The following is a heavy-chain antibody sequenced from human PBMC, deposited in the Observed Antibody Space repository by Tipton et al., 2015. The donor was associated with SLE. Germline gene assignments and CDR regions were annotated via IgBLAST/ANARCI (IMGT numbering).Heavy chain of an antibody. V-gene: IGHV4-4*07. CDR3: AREFLNPVTTVHYYFDL. D-gene: IGHD4-11*01. Sequence: TLSLTCTVSCGSIRRYYWGWSRQPAGKGLEWIGRIYTGGNTKYNPSLESRVTLSVDASKDQFSLRLTSVTAADTAVYYCAREFLNPVTTVHYYFDLWGRGTLVTVSS. CDR2: IYTGGNT. J-gene: IGHJ2*01. CDR1: CGSIRRYY.